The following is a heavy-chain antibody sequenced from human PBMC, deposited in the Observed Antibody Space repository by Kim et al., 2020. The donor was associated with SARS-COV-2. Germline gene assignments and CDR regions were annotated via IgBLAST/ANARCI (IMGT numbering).Heavy chain of an antibody. CDR2: IYHSGST. J-gene: IGHJ4*02. D-gene: IGHD1-26*01. Sequence: SETLSLTCTVSGYSISSGYYWGWIRQPPGKGLEWIGSIYHSGSTYYNPSLKSRVTISVDTSKNQFSLKLSSVTAADTAVYYCARDKGEHGGDNWGQGTLVTVSS. CDR1: GYSISSGYY. CDR3: ARDKGEHGGDN. V-gene: IGHV4-38-2*02.